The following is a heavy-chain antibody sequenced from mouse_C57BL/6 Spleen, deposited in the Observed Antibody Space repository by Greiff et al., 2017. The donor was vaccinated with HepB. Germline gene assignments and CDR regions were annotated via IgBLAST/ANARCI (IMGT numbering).Heavy chain of an antibody. J-gene: IGHJ4*01. D-gene: IGHD2-1*01. CDR3: ARDHYGNTGNAMDD. CDR1: GYTFTGYW. V-gene: IGHV1-9*01. Sequence: QVQLQQSGAELMKPGASVKLSCKATGYTFTGYWIEWVKQRPGHGLEWIGEILPGSGSTNYNEKLKGKATFTADTSSNTAYMQRSSRTNEDPAIYYCARDHYGNTGNAMDDWGQGTSVTVSS. CDR2: ILPGSGST.